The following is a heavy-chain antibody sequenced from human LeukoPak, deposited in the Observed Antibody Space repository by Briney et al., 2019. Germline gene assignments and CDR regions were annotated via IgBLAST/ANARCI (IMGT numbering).Heavy chain of an antibody. V-gene: IGHV3-53*05. CDR3: AKDPRYYDSSGPIEDY. CDR1: GFTVSSNY. CDR2: IYSGGST. J-gene: IGHJ4*02. Sequence: PGGSLRLSCAASGFTVSSNYMSWVRQAPGKGLEWVSVIYSGGSTYYADSVKGRFTISRDNSKNTLYLQMNSLRAEDTAVYYCAKDPRYYDSSGPIEDYWGQGTLVTVSS. D-gene: IGHD3-22*01.